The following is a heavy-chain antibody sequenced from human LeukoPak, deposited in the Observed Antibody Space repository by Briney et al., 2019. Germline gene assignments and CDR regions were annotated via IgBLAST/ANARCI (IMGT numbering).Heavy chain of an antibody. CDR2: ISSSGDTI. CDR3: ARVMVRSFYYFDY. Sequence: GGSLRLSCVASGFTFSSYGMSWVRQAPGKGLEWISYISSSGDTIYYADSVKGRFTISRDNAKNSLYLQMNSLRAEDTAVYYCARVMVRSFYYFDYWGQGTLVTVSS. V-gene: IGHV3-48*04. D-gene: IGHD3-10*01. J-gene: IGHJ4*02. CDR1: GFTFSSYG.